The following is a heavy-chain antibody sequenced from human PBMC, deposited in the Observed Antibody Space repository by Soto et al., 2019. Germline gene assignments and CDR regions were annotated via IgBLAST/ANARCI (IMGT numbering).Heavy chain of an antibody. V-gene: IGHV3-23*01. CDR1: GFTFSSCA. J-gene: IGHJ4*02. D-gene: IGHD6-13*01. CDR2: ISGSGSST. CDR3: AKASGYSSRYPLDY. Sequence: EVQLLESGGGLLQPGGSLRLSFAASGFTFSSCAMTWVRQAPGKGLEWVSTISGSGSSTYYANSVKGRFTISRDDSRNTLYLHMNSLRAEDTAVYYCAKASGYSSRYPLDYWGQGTLVTVSS.